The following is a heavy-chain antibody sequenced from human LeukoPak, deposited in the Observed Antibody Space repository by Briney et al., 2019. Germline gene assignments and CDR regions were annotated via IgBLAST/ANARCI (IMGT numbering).Heavy chain of an antibody. J-gene: IGHJ4*02. V-gene: IGHV3-49*04. CDR3: MRYCSGGMCYSTADY. CDR1: GFTFSSYW. CDR2: IRSTAYRGTT. Sequence: GGSLRLSCAASGFTFSSYWMNWVRQAPGKGLEWIGFIRSTAYRGTTEYAASVKGRFTISRDDSKSIAYLQMNSLKTEDTAVYYCMRYCSGGMCYSTADYWGQGTLVTVSS. D-gene: IGHD2-15*01.